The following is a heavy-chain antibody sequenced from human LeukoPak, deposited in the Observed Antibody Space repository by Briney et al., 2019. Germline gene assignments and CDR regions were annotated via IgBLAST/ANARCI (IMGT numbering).Heavy chain of an antibody. Sequence: GGSLRLSCAASGFTFSNDGMGWVRLAPGKGLEWISGIGSSVSNTYYADSVKGRFSISRDNSKNTLYLQMNSLRAEDTAMYYCVKVWYGDHVGDYWGQGTLVTVSS. V-gene: IGHV3-23*01. CDR3: VKVWYGDHVGDY. J-gene: IGHJ4*02. CDR2: IGSSVSNT. CDR1: GFTFSNDG. D-gene: IGHD4-17*01.